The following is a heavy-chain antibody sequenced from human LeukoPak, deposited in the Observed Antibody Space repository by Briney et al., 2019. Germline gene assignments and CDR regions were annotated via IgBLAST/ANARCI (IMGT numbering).Heavy chain of an antibody. D-gene: IGHD3-10*01. J-gene: IGHJ6*03. CDR3: ARDRSITMVRGLAHPYYYYYMDV. CDR2: IIPIFGTA. CDR1: GGTFSSYG. V-gene: IGHV1-69*13. Sequence: GASVKVSCKASGGTFSSYGISWVRQAPGQGLEWMGGIIPIFGTANYAQKFQGRVTITADESTSTAYMELSSLRSDDTAVYYCARDRSITMVRGLAHPYYYYYMDVWGKGTTVTISS.